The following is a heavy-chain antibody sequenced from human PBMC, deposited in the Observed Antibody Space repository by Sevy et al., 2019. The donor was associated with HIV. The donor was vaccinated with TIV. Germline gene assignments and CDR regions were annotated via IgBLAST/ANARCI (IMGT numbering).Heavy chain of an antibody. Sequence: GGSLRLSCAASGFTFSTYAMYWVRQAPGKWLEWVAVISDDGNNKDYADSVKGRFTVSRDNSKNTLYLQMNSLRADDTAVYYCAGHYYDSTGYYFPLDYWGQGTLVTVSS. CDR3: AGHYYDSTGYYFPLDY. CDR1: GFTFSTYA. D-gene: IGHD3-22*01. CDR2: ISDDGNNK. J-gene: IGHJ4*02. V-gene: IGHV3-30*04.